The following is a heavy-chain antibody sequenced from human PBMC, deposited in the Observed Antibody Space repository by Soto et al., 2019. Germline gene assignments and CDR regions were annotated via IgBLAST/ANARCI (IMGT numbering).Heavy chain of an antibody. J-gene: IGHJ6*02. Sequence: QVQLVQSGAEVMKPGSSVKVSCKASGGTFSSYAISWVRQAPGQGLEWMGGIIPIFDTADYAQKFQGRVTITADESTSTAYMELSSLRSEDTAVYYCASHGITGTWVYYYGMDVWGQGTTVTVSS. CDR2: IIPIFDTA. CDR3: ASHGITGTWVYYYGMDV. CDR1: GGTFSSYA. V-gene: IGHV1-69*12. D-gene: IGHD1-7*01.